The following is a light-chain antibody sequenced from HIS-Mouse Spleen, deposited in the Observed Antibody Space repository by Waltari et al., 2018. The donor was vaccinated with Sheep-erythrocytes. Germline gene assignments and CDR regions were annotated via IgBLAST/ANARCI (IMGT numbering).Light chain of an antibody. CDR2: DVS. V-gene: IGLV2-11*01. Sequence: QSALTQPRSVSGSPGQSVTISCTGTSSDVGGYNYVSWYQQHPGKAPKLMIYDVSKRPSGVPDRFSGSKSGNPASLTISGLQAEDEADYYCCSYAGSYNHVFGTGTKVTVL. CDR3: CSYAGSYNHV. CDR1: SSDVGGYNY. J-gene: IGLJ1*01.